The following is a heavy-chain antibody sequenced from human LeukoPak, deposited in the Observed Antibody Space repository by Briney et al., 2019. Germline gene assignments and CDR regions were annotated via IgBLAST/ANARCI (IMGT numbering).Heavy chain of an antibody. V-gene: IGHV4-38-2*02. CDR3: AREYSSSSEYYFDY. D-gene: IGHD6-6*01. Sequence: SETLSLTCTVSNYSISRDYYWGWIRQPPGKGLEWIGSIYRSGSTYYNPSLKSRVTISIDTSRNQFSLKLSSVTAADTAVYYCAREYSSSSEYYFDYWGQGTLVTVSS. CDR1: NYSISRDYY. J-gene: IGHJ4*02. CDR2: IYRSGST.